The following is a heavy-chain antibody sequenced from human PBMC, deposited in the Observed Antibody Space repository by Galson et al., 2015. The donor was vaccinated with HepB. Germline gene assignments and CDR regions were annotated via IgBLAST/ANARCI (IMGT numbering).Heavy chain of an antibody. J-gene: IGHJ4*02. CDR3: ARDASSGYYFDY. D-gene: IGHD3-22*01. Sequence: SLRLSCAASGFTFSSYAMHWVRQAPGKGLEWVAVISYDGSNKYYADSVKGRFTISRDNSKNTLYLQMNSLRAEDTAVYYCARDASSGYYFDYWGQGTLVTVSS. V-gene: IGHV3-30-3*01. CDR2: ISYDGSNK. CDR1: GFTFSSYA.